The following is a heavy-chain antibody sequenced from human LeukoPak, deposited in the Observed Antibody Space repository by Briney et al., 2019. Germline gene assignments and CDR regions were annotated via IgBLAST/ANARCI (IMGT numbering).Heavy chain of an antibody. CDR2: IWYDGSNK. CDR3: ARDHGRDSSSPSAFDY. D-gene: IGHD6-13*01. V-gene: IGHV3-33*01. J-gene: IGHJ4*02. Sequence: PGRSLRPSCAASGFTFSSYGMHWVRQAPGKGLEWVAVIWYDGSNKYYADSVKGRFTISRDNSKNTLYLQMNSLRAEDTAVYYCARDHGRDSSSPSAFDYWGQGTLVTVSS. CDR1: GFTFSSYG.